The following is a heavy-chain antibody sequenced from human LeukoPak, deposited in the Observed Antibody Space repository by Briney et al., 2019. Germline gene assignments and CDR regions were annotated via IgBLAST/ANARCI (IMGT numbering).Heavy chain of an antibody. CDR1: GFTFSSYW. CDR2: ISGSGGGT. CDR3: VKDNYADYASGGVDWYFDL. Sequence: GGSLRLSCAASGFTFSSYWMSWVRQAPGKGLAWVSGISGSGGGTYYVESVRGRFTISRDNSKNTVFLDMNNMRADDTAVYFCVKDNYADYASGGVDWYFDLWGRGTLVTVSS. V-gene: IGHV3-23*01. J-gene: IGHJ2*01. D-gene: IGHD4-17*01.